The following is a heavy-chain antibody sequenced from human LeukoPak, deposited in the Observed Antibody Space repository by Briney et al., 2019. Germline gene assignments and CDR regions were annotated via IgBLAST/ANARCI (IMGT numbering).Heavy chain of an antibody. Sequence: GGSLRLSCAASGFPFSSYGMHWVRQAPGKGLEGVSYISSSGSTIYYADSVKGRFTISRDNAKNSLYLQMNSLRAEDTAVYYCARGYNYGSGSYDAFDIWGQGTMVTVSS. CDR1: GFPFSSYG. V-gene: IGHV3-48*04. CDR2: ISSSGSTI. D-gene: IGHD3-10*01. J-gene: IGHJ3*02. CDR3: ARGYNYGSGSYDAFDI.